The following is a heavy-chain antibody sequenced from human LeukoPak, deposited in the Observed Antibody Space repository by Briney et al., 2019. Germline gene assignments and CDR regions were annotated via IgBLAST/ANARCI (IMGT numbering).Heavy chain of an antibody. Sequence: GEPLKISCKGSGYSFATFWIGWVRQMPGKGREWVGIIYPEDSDTRYSPSFQGQVTISADKSNTIAFLEWSSLKASDTAMYFCARRWELDHQGGDYSHLFFDYWGQGTLVTVSS. CDR3: ARRWELDHQGGDYSHLFFDY. D-gene: IGHD2-21*01. CDR1: GYSFATFW. J-gene: IGHJ4*02. CDR2: IYPEDSDT. V-gene: IGHV5-51*01.